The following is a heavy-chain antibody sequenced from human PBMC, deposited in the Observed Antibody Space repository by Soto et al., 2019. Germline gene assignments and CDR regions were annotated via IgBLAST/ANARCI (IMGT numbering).Heavy chain of an antibody. CDR1: GDSIISHR. J-gene: IGHJ3*02. V-gene: IGHV4-59*11. D-gene: IGHD3-9*01. CDR2: IFYGGGT. Sequence: NPSETLSLTCTVSGDSIISHRCNFFRQSPGKGLEWIGYIFYGGGTKYNPFLKSRVTISLDTSKNQFSLKLSSVTAADTAAYYCARDPTGFDAFDIWGQGTVVTVSS. CDR3: ARDPTGFDAFDI.